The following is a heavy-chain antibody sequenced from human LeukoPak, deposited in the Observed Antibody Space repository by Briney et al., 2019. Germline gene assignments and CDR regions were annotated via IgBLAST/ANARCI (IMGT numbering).Heavy chain of an antibody. J-gene: IGHJ4*02. CDR3: AKIQDATTGYYFDY. Sequence: PGRSLRLSCAASGFTFSSYGMHWVRQAPGKGLEWVAVTSYDGSNKYYADSVKGRFTISRDNSKNTLYLQMNSLRAEDTAVYYCAKIQDATTGYYFDYWGQGTLVTVSS. V-gene: IGHV3-30*18. CDR2: TSYDGSNK. D-gene: IGHD5-18*01. CDR1: GFTFSSYG.